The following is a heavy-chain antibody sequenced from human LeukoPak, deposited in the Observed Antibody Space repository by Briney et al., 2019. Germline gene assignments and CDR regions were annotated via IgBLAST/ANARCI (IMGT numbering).Heavy chain of an antibody. V-gene: IGHV4-34*01. CDR1: GGSFSGYY. D-gene: IGHD6-19*01. CDR2: INHSGST. CDR3: ARISSGWYPYYFDY. Sequence: PSETLSLTCAVYGGSFSGYYWSWIRQPPGKGLEWIGEINHSGSTNYNPSLKSRVTISVDTSKNQFSLKLSSVTAADTAVYCCARISSGWYPYYFDYWGQGTLVTVSS. J-gene: IGHJ4*02.